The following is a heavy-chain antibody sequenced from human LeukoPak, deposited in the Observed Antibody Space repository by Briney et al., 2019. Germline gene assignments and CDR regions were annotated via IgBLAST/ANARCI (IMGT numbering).Heavy chain of an antibody. CDR3: ARVTVRGVISDY. Sequence: SVKVSCKASGYTFTGYYMHWVRQAPGQGLEWMGWINLNSGGTNYAQKFQGRVTMTRDTSTSTAYMELSRLRSDDTAVYYCARVTVRGVISDYWGQGTLVTVSS. CDR2: INLNSGGT. D-gene: IGHD3-10*01. V-gene: IGHV1-2*02. CDR1: GYTFTGYY. J-gene: IGHJ4*02.